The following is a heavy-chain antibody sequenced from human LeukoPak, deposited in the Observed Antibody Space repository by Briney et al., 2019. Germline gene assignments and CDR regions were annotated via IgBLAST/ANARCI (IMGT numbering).Heavy chain of an antibody. J-gene: IGHJ4*02. V-gene: IGHV1-18*01. CDR2: ISAYNGNT. Sequence: ASVKVSCKASGGTFSSHAISWVRQAPGQGLEWMGWISAYNGNTNYAQKLQGRVTMTTDTSTSTAYMELRSLRSDDTAVYYCARVSLAPTGGDYWGQGTLVTVSS. CDR1: GGTFSSHA. CDR3: ARVSLAPTGGDY. D-gene: IGHD4-11*01.